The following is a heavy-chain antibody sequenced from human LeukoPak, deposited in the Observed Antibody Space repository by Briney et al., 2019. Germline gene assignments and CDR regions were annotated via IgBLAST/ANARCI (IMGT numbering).Heavy chain of an antibody. V-gene: IGHV1-2*02. CDR2: INPNSGGT. CDR3: ARGRRRDGYNVDY. CDR1: VYTFTGHY. J-gene: IGHJ4*02. D-gene: IGHD5-24*01. Sequence: GASVKVSCKASVYTFTGHYMHWVRQPPAQGLEWMGWINPNSGGTNYAQKFQGRVTMTKDTSISTAYMELSRLRSDDTAVYYCARGRRRDGYNVDYWGQGTLVTVSS.